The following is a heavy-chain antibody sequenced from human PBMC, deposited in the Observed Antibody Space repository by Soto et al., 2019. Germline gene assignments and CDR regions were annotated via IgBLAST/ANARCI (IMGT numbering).Heavy chain of an antibody. D-gene: IGHD5-18*01. CDR2: IIPIFGTA. Sequence: ASVKVSCKASGGTFSSYAISWLRQAPGQGLEWMGGIIPIFGTANYAQKFQGRVTITADESTSTAYMELSSLRSEDTAVYYCARSPESYGYFPYYRGQGTLVPVSA. V-gene: IGHV1-69*13. CDR1: GGTFSSYA. J-gene: IGHJ4*02. CDR3: ARSPESYGYFPYY.